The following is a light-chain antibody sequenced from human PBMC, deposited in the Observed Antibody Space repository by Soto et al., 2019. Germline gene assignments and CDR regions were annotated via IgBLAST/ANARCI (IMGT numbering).Light chain of an antibody. V-gene: IGKV3-20*01. CDR3: QQYGSSSRT. Sequence: EIVMAQSPASLSVSPGERATLSCRASQSMGSNLAWYQQKPGQAPRLLIYGASSRATGIPDRFSGSGSGTDFTLTISRLEPEDFGVYYCQQYGSSSRTFGQGTKVDIK. CDR1: QSMGSN. CDR2: GAS. J-gene: IGKJ1*01.